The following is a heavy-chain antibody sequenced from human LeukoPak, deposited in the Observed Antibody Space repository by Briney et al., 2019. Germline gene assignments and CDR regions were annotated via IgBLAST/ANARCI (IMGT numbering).Heavy chain of an antibody. D-gene: IGHD6-19*01. CDR1: GYTFTSYY. J-gene: IGHJ4*02. V-gene: IGHV1-2*02. CDR3: ARDLAVAAYDY. Sequence: ASVKVSCKASGYTFTSYYMHWARQAPGQGLEWMGWINPNSGGTNYAQKFQGRVTMTRDTSISTAYMELSRLRSDDTAVYYCARDLAVAAYDYWGQGTLVTVSS. CDR2: INPNSGGT.